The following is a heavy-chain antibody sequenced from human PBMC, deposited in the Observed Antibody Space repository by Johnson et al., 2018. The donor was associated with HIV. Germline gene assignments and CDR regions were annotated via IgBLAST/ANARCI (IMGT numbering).Heavy chain of an antibody. V-gene: IGHV3-11*01. CDR1: GFSFSDYY. J-gene: IGHJ3*02. Sequence: QVQLVESGGGLVQPGGSLRLSCPASGFSFSDYYMNWIRQAPGKGLEWVSYISDRGRIKYYADSVKGRFTISRENVKNSLYLQMDSLRDEDTAYYYCARDPSTQDSRLIGDCGAFDMWGKGAMVVVSS. CDR2: ISDRGRIK. CDR3: ARDPSTQDSRLIGDCGAFDM. D-gene: IGHD2-21*01.